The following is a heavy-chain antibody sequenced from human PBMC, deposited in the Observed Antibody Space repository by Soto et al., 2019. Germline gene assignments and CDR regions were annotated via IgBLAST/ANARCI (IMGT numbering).Heavy chain of an antibody. J-gene: IGHJ4*02. V-gene: IGHV1-46*01. D-gene: IGHD3-3*01. CDR2: INPNGGST. Sequence: GASVKVSWKASGYTFTSYYMHWVRQAPGQGLEWMGIINPNGGSTSYAQKFQGRVTMTRDTSTSTAYMELRSLRSDDTAVYYCARDPVLITIFGVAPFDYWGQGTLVTVSS. CDR1: GYTFTSYY. CDR3: ARDPVLITIFGVAPFDY.